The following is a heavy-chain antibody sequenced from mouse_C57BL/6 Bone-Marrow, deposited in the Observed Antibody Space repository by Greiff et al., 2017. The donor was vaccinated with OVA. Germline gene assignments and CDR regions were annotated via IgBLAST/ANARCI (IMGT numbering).Heavy chain of an antibody. Sequence: EVKLQESGGDLVKPGGSLKLSCAASGFTFSSYGMSWVRQTPDKRLEWVATISSGGSYTYYPDSVKGRFTISRDNAKNTLYLQMSSLKSEDTAVYYCARGPHGGFAYWGQGTLVTVSA. CDR2: ISSGGSYT. CDR1: GFTFSSYG. V-gene: IGHV5-6*02. J-gene: IGHJ3*01. CDR3: ARGPHGGFAY.